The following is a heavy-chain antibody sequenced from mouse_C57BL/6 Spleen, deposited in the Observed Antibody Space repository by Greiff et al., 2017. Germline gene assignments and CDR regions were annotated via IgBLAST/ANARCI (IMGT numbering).Heavy chain of an antibody. V-gene: IGHV7-3*01. Sequence: EVKLVESGGGLVQPGGSLSLSCAASGFTFTDYYMSWVRQPPGKALEWLGFIRNKANGYTTEYSASVKGRFTISRDNSQSILYLQRNALRAEDSATYYCARYPPAGYSNYGYFDVWGTGTTVTVSS. CDR1: GFTFTDYY. CDR3: ARYPPAGYSNYGYFDV. J-gene: IGHJ1*03. D-gene: IGHD2-5*01. CDR2: IRNKANGYTT.